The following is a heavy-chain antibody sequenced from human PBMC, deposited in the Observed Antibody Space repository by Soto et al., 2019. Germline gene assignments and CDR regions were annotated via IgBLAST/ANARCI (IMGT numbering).Heavy chain of an antibody. D-gene: IGHD2-21*01. CDR3: AISRATYHIVVVIAPDAFEI. CDR2: ISGSGGST. CDR1: GFTFSSYA. V-gene: IGHV3-23*01. Sequence: GGSLRLSCAASGFTFSSYAMGWVRQAPGKGLEWVSAISGSGGSTYYADSVKGRFTISRDNSKNTLYLQMNSLRAEDTAVYYCAISRATYHIVVVIAPDAFEIWGQGTMVTV. J-gene: IGHJ3*02.